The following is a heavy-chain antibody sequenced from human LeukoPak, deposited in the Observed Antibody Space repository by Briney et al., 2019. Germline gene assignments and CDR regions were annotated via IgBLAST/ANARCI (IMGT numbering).Heavy chain of an antibody. CDR2: ISGSGDST. CDR3: VKGSYYESSGHYYFDY. CDR1: GFTFSSYP. D-gene: IGHD3-22*01. V-gene: IGHV3-23*01. Sequence: WGSLRLSCAASGFTFSSYPRSWVRQAPGKGLEWVSAISGSGDSTYYADSVKGRFTISRDNFKNTLYLQMDSVSAEDTAVTYCVKGSYYESSGHYYFDYWGQGTLVTVSS. J-gene: IGHJ4*02.